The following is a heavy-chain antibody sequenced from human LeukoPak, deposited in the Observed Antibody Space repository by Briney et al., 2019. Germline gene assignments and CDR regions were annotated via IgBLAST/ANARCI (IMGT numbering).Heavy chain of an antibody. Sequence: GGSLRLFCAASGFTFSSYSMNWVRQAPGKGLEWVSFISSRSSYIYYADSVKGRFTISRDNAKNSLYLQMNSLRAEDTAVYYCARDGVGATPFDYWGQGTLVTVSS. CDR1: GFTFSSYS. D-gene: IGHD1-26*01. CDR3: ARDGVGATPFDY. V-gene: IGHV3-21*01. CDR2: ISSRSSYI. J-gene: IGHJ4*02.